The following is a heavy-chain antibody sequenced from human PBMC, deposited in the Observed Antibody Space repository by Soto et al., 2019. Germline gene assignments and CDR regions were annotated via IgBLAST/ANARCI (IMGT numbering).Heavy chain of an antibody. CDR3: VTGNQNFFDY. D-gene: IGHD1-1*01. V-gene: IGHV3-33*01. J-gene: IGHJ4*02. CDR1: GFTFRTFG. CDR2: IWNDGSKK. Sequence: QVLLVETGGGVVQPGRSLRLSCAASGFTFRTFGMHWVRQAPGKGPEWLSVIWNDGSKKFYADSVRGRFTISRDNSNNTLYLQMDSLRPEDTAVDYCVTGNQNFFDYWGQGTLVIVSS.